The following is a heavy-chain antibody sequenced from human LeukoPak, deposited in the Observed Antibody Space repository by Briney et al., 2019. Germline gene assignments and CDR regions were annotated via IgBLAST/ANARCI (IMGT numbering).Heavy chain of an antibody. CDR3: ARPNSMIRGVPDAFDI. J-gene: IGHJ3*02. V-gene: IGHV4-59*08. Sequence: SETLSLTCTVSGVSLTTHYWSWIRQPPGKGLEWIGLIYYSGSTRYNPSLQSRITISQDTSKNQFSLNLNSVTAADRAVYYCARPNSMIRGVPDAFDIWGQGTMVTVSS. CDR2: IYYSGST. D-gene: IGHD3-10*01. CDR1: GVSLTTHY.